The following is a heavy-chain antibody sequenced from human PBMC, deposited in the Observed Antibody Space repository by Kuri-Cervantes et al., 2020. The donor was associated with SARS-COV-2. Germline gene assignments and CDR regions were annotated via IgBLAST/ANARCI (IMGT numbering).Heavy chain of an antibody. CDR3: ARGGGCDFWSGFDY. D-gene: IGHD3-3*01. Sequence: GGSLRLSCAASGFTFSSYAMHWVRQAPGKGLEWVAVISYDGSNKYYADSVKGRFTISRDNSKNTLYLQMNSLRAEDTAVYYCARGGGCDFWSGFDYWGQGTLVTVSS. J-gene: IGHJ4*02. CDR1: GFTFSSYA. CDR2: ISYDGSNK. V-gene: IGHV3-30-3*01.